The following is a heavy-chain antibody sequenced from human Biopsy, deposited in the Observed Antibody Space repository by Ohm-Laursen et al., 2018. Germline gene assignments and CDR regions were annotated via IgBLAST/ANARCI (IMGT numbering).Heavy chain of an antibody. CDR2: IYPGGST. CDR3: ASVVLGPTNDAFDL. CDR1: GGDINNYY. V-gene: IGHV4-4*07. J-gene: IGHJ3*01. D-gene: IGHD3-22*01. Sequence: SETLSLTCSVPGGDINNYYWSWIRQPAGKGLEWIGRIYPGGSTNYNPSLKSRVTMSVDTSKKQLSLRLRSVTAADTDMYYCASVVLGPTNDAFDLWGQGTMVVVSS.